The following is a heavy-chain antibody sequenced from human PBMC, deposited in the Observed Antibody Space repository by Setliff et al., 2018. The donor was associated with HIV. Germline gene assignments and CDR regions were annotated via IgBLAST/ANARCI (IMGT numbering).Heavy chain of an antibody. J-gene: IGHJ6*03. D-gene: IGHD2-2*01. CDR2: ISAYNGNT. CDR3: ATSSRIYYYSYMDV. Sequence: GASVKVSCKTSGYTFTDYYIHWVRQAPGQGLEWMGWISAYNGNTNYAQKLQARVTMTTDTSTSTAYMELRSLRSDDTAVYYCATSSRIYYYSYMDVWGKGTTVTVSS. V-gene: IGHV1-18*04. CDR1: GYTFTDYY.